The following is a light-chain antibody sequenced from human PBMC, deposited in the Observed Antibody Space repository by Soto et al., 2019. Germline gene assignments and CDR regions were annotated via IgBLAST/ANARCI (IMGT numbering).Light chain of an antibody. CDR2: EVR. CDR3: SSHKSKSSLI. J-gene: IGLJ2*01. CDR1: LRDVGAYSL. V-gene: IGLV2-14*01. Sequence: QSALTQPASATASPGQSITISCDGKLRDVGAYSLVSWYQQHPGRAPQLIIYEVRNRPSGISCRFSGSKAGATASLTISGLQAEHDADYYCSSHKSKSSLIFGGGTK.